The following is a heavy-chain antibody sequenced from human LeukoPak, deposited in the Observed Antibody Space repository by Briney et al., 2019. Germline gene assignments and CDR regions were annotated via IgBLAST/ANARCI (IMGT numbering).Heavy chain of an antibody. CDR2: MNPNSGNT. Sequence: ASVKVSCKGSGYTFTNFDINWVRQATGQGLEWMGWMNPNSGNTGSAQKLQDRVTMTMNTSISTAYIELSSLRSEDTAVYYCARGPQWRGDSYYMDVWGRGTTVTVSS. V-gene: IGHV1-8*01. CDR3: ARGPQWRGDSYYMDV. CDR1: GYTFTNFD. J-gene: IGHJ6*03. D-gene: IGHD6-19*01.